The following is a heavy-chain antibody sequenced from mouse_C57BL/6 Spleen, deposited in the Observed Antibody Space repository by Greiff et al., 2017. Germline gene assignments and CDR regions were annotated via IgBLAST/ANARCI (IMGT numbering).Heavy chain of an antibody. V-gene: IGHV1-80*01. CDR1: GYAFSSYW. D-gene: IGHD2-1*01. Sequence: VQRVESGAELVKPGASVKISCKASGYAFSSYWMNWVKQRPGKGLEWIGQIYPGDGDTNYNGKFKGKATLTADKSSSTAYMQLSSLTSEDSAVYFCASGYGNYVPDYWGQGTTLTVSS. CDR2: IYPGDGDT. CDR3: ASGYGNYVPDY. J-gene: IGHJ2*01.